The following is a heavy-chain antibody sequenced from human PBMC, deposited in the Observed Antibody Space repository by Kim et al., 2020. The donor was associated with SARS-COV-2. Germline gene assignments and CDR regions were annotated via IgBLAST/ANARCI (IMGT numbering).Heavy chain of an antibody. CDR3: ARGNYGFDY. Sequence: GSSTTSPDSVNGRFTISRDNAKNTLYLQMNSLRDEDTAVYYCARGNYGFDYWGQGTLVSVSS. CDR2: GSST. D-gene: IGHD3-16*01. J-gene: IGHJ4*02. V-gene: IGHV3-74*01.